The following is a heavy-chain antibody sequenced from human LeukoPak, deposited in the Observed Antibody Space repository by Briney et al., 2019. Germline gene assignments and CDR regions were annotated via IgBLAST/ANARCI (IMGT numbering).Heavy chain of an antibody. CDR1: GFTFSNKW. J-gene: IGHJ5*02. CDR3: ARDYTGYFP. Sequence: EGSLRLSCVGSGFTFSNKWMTWVRQAPGKGLEWVANIKTDGSEKYYVDSVKGRFTISRDNAKNSLYLQMNSLRAEDTAVYYCARDYTGYFPWGQGTLVIVSS. V-gene: IGHV3-7*03. D-gene: IGHD3-9*01. CDR2: IKTDGSEK.